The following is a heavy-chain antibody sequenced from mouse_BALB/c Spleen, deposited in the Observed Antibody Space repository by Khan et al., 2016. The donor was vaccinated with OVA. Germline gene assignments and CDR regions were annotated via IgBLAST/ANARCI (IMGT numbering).Heavy chain of an antibody. Sequence: QVRLQQSGPGLVAPSQSLSITCTVSGFSLTDYAVSWIRQPPGKGLEWLGVIWAGGSKYNNSVLKSRLSISKDNSKSQVFLKVNSLQTDDTDMYYCAKDPPYYGMDYWGKGTSVTVSS. CDR1: GFSLTDYA. CDR3: AKDPPYYGMDY. V-gene: IGHV2-6-5*01. CDR2: IWAGGSK. J-gene: IGHJ4*01.